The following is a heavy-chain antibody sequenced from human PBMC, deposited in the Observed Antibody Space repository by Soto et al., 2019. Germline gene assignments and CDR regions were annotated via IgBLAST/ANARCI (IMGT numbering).Heavy chain of an antibody. V-gene: IGHV3-73*01. CDR3: ARLDAPGDRAFDI. CDR1: EFNFGGSA. J-gene: IGHJ3*02. Sequence: PGGSLRLPCAASEFNFGGSAIHWVRQASGKGLEWVARIRDKGNNYATAYAASVKGRFTISRDDSKNTAFLQMNSLSTEDTAVYYCARLDAPGDRAFDIWGQGTMVTVSS. CDR2: IRDKGNNYAT.